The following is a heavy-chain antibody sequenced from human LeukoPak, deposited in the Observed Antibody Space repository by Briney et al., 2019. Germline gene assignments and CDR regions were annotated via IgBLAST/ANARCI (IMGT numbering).Heavy chain of an antibody. CDR2: IIPILGIA. CDR1: GGTFSSYA. J-gene: IGHJ6*02. D-gene: IGHD2-21*02. CDR3: AAGDVVVTAILSPDYYYGMDV. V-gene: IGHV1-69*04. Sequence: SVKVSCKASGGTFSSYAISWVRQPPGQGLEWMGRIIPILGIANYTQKFQGRVTITADKSTSTAHMELSRLRSEDTAVYYCAAGDVVVTAILSPDYYYGMDVWGQGTTVTVSS.